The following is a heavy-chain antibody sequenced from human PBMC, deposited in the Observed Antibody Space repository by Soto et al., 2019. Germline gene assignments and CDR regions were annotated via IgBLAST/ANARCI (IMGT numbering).Heavy chain of an antibody. CDR2: INPSGGVT. CDR1: GYTFTSYY. D-gene: IGHD3-16*01. Sequence: QVHLVQSGAEVKKPGASVKVSCKASGYTFTSYYLHWVRQAPGQGLEWMGIINPSGGVTSYAQNFQGRVTMTRDTSTSTVYMELSSLRSEDTAVYYCARDFSHMAQGVFDYWGQGTLVTVSS. J-gene: IGHJ4*02. V-gene: IGHV1-46*01. CDR3: ARDFSHMAQGVFDY.